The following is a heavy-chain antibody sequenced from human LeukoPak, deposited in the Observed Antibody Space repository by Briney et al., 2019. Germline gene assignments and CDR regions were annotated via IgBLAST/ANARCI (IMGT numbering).Heavy chain of an antibody. CDR3: ARGDGYCSGGSCYSFAPLDY. J-gene: IGHJ4*02. D-gene: IGHD2-15*01. Sequence: SVKVSCKASGGTFSSYAISWVRQAPGQGLEWMGRIIPIFGTANYAQKFQGRVTITTDESTSTAYMELSSLRSEGTAVYYCARGDGYCSGGSCYSFAPLDYWGQGTLVTVSS. CDR2: IIPIFGTA. V-gene: IGHV1-69*05. CDR1: GGTFSSYA.